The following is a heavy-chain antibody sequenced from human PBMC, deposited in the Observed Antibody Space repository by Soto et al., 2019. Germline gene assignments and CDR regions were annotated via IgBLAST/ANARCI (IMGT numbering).Heavy chain of an antibody. V-gene: IGHV3-23*01. D-gene: IGHD2-2*01. Sequence: EVQLLESGGDLVQPGGSLRLSCAASGFTFSSYAMSWVRQAPGRGLEWVSTISGSGGGSHYADSVKGRLTISRDNSKNTLYLHMTSLRAEDTAIYYCAKAPRMSTSPQYFDSWGQGTLVTVSS. J-gene: IGHJ4*02. CDR2: ISGSGGGS. CDR1: GFTFSSYA. CDR3: AKAPRMSTSPQYFDS.